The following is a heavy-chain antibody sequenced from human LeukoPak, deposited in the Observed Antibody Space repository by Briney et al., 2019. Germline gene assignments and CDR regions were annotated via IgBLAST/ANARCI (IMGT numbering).Heavy chain of an antibody. CDR2: ISTSSIYI. V-gene: IGHV3-21*01. J-gene: IGHJ6*04. Sequence: TAGGSLRLSCAASGFTFSSYSMNWVRQAPGKGLEWVSSISTSSIYIYYADSVKGRFTISRDNAKNSLYLQMNSLRAEDTAVYYCARGPYSSGWYSRSRLMDVWGKGTTVTVSS. CDR3: ARGPYSSGWYSRSRLMDV. D-gene: IGHD6-19*01. CDR1: GFTFSSYS.